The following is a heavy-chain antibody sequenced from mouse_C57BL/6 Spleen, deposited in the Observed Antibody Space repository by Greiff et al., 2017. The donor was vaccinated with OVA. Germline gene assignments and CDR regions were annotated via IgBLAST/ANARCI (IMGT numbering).Heavy chain of an antibody. CDR1: GFTFSSYA. CDR2: ISSGGDYI. Sequence: EVQRVESGEGLVKPGGSLKLSCAASGFTFSSYAMSWVRQTPEKRLEWVAYISSGGDYIYYADTVKGRFTFSSDNARNTLYLQMSSLKSEDTAMYYCTGITTVDYWYFDVWGTGTTVTVSS. CDR3: TGITTVDYWYFDV. J-gene: IGHJ1*03. V-gene: IGHV5-9-1*02. D-gene: IGHD1-1*01.